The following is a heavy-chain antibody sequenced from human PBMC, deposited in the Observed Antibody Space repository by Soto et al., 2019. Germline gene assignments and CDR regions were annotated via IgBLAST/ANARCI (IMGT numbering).Heavy chain of an antibody. Sequence: EVQLLESGGGLVQPGGSLRLSCAASGFTFDSYTMTWVRQAPGKGLEWVSVISGSGGSTFYADSVKGRFTISRDNSRNTLHLQMNGLRAEDTAIYYCARTTSGAYWGQGTLDTVSS. D-gene: IGHD1-26*01. CDR3: ARTTSGAY. V-gene: IGHV3-23*01. CDR1: GFTFDSYT. CDR2: ISGSGGST. J-gene: IGHJ4*02.